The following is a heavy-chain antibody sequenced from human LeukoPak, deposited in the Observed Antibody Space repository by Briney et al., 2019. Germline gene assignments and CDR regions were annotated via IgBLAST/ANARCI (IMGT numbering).Heavy chain of an antibody. Sequence: PGRSLRLSCAASGFTFDDYAMPWVRHAPGKGLEWVSGISWNSGSIVYADSVKGRFTISRDNAKNSLYLQMNSLRAEDTALYYCAKLPSSYGSGSQVDYWGQGTLVTVSS. D-gene: IGHD3-10*01. CDR2: ISWNSGSI. CDR3: AKLPSSYGSGSQVDY. CDR1: GFTFDDYA. J-gene: IGHJ4*02. V-gene: IGHV3-9*01.